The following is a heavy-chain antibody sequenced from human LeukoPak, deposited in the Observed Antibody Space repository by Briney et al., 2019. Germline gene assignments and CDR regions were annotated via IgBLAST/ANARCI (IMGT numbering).Heavy chain of an antibody. CDR2: INSDGSST. D-gene: IGHD5-12*01. Sequence: GGSLRLSCAASGFTFSSYAMSWVRQAPGKGLVWVSRINSDGSSTSYADSVKGRFTISRDNAKNTLYLQMNSLRAEDTAVYYCARGDSGYDFDYWGQGTLVTVSS. CDR3: ARGDSGYDFDY. J-gene: IGHJ4*02. CDR1: GFTFSSYA. V-gene: IGHV3-74*01.